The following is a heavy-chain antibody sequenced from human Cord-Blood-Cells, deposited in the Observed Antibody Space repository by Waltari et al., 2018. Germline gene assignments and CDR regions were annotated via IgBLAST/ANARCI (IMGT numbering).Heavy chain of an antibody. CDR1: GYTLTELS. D-gene: IGHD2-8*01. Sequence: QVQLVQSGAEVKKPGASVKVSCKVSGYTLTELSMHWVRPAPGKGLEWMGGFDPEDGETIYAQKFQGRVTMTEDTSTDTAYMELSSLRSEDTAVYYCATVGYCTNGVCYIDDAFDIWGQGTMVTVSS. CDR3: ATVGYCTNGVCYIDDAFDI. CDR2: FDPEDGET. J-gene: IGHJ3*02. V-gene: IGHV1-24*01.